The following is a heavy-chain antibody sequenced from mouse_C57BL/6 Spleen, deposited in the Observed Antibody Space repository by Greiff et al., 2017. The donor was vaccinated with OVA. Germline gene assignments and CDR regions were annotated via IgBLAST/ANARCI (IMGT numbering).Heavy chain of an antibody. D-gene: IGHD4-1*01. CDR2: IDPSDSYT. Sequence: QVQLQQSGAELVMPGASVKLSCKASGYTFTSYWMHWVKQRPGQGLEWIGEIDPSDSYTNYNQKFKGKSTLTVDKSSSTAYMQLSSLTSEDSAVYYCASELGEDYWGQGTTLTVSS. CDR3: ASELGEDY. V-gene: IGHV1-69*01. J-gene: IGHJ2*01. CDR1: GYTFTSYW.